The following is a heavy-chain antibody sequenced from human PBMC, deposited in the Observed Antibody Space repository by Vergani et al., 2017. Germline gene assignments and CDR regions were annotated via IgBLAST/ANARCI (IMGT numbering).Heavy chain of an antibody. Sequence: QVQLVQSGAEVKKPGSSVKVSCKASGGTFSSSALNWVRQAPGQGLEWMGSIIPSLATTIYAQKFQGRVTITADESTSTAYMELNSLKSEDTAVFYCARATCSGGSCYRGFEYWGQGSLSTVSS. CDR2: IIPSLATT. J-gene: IGHJ4*02. V-gene: IGHV1-69*11. CDR3: ARATCSGGSCYRGFEY. D-gene: IGHD2-15*01. CDR1: GGTFSSSA.